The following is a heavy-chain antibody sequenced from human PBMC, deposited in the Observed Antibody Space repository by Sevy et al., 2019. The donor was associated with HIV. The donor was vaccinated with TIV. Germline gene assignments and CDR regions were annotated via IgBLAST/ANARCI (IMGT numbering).Heavy chain of an antibody. V-gene: IGHV3-9*01. CDR1: GFKFDDYA. CDR2: ISWNSASR. CDR3: VRDKALRMTVSLVTAFDY. D-gene: IGHD2-21*02. Sequence: GGSLRLSCAASGFKFDDYAMYWVRQVSGKGLEWVSGISWNSASRGYADSVKGRFTISRDNSRNSLYLQMSSLRAEDTALYYCVRDKALRMTVSLVTAFDYWGRGTQVTVSS. J-gene: IGHJ4*02.